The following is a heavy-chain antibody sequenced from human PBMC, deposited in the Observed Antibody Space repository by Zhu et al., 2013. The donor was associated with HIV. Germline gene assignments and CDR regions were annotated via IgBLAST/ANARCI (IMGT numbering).Heavy chain of an antibody. V-gene: IGHV1-69*01. CDR3: ARGPIGLELERIYNWFDP. J-gene: IGHJ5*02. Sequence: QVQLVQSGAEVKKPGSSVKVSCKASGGTFSSYAISWVRQAPGQGLEWMGGIIPIFGTANYAQKFQGRVTITADESTSTAYMELSSLRSEDTAVYYCARGPIGLELERIYNWFDPWGQGTLVTVSS. D-gene: IGHD1-7*01. CDR1: GGTFSSYA. CDR2: IIPIFGTA.